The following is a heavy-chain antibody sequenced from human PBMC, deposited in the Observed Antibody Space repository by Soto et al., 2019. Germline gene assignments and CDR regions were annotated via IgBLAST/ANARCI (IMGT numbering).Heavy chain of an antibody. CDR1: GFTFSSYA. CDR2: ISGGGGSK. D-gene: IGHD4-17*01. J-gene: IGHJ4*02. Sequence: GGSLRLSCAASGFTFSSYAMSWVRQAPGKGLEWDSAISGGGGSKYYADSVKGRFTISRDNSKNTLYLQMNSLRAEDTAVYYCARQASGDYDSYFDYWGQGTPVTVSS. CDR3: ARQASGDYDSYFDY. V-gene: IGHV3-23*01.